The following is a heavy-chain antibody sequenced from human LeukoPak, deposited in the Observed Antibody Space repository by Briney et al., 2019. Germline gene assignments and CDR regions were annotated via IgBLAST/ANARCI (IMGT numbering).Heavy chain of an antibody. J-gene: IGHJ4*02. CDR2: ISYDGSNK. V-gene: IGHV3-30*04. CDR1: GFTFSSYA. D-gene: IGHD3-16*02. CDR3: ARAPGVWGSYRPAPFDY. Sequence: GGSLRLSCAASGFTFSSYAMHWVRQAPGKGLEWVAVISYDGSNKYYADSVKGRFTISRVNSKNTLHLQMNSLRAEDTAVYYCARAPGVWGSYRPAPFDYWGQGTLVTVSS.